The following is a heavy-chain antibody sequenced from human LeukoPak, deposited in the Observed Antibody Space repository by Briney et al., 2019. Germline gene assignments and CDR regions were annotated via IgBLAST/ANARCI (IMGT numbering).Heavy chain of an antibody. V-gene: IGHV3-23*01. J-gene: IGHJ4*02. Sequence: GGSLRLSCAASGFTFSSYAMSWVRQAPGKGLEWVSAIIGSGGSTYYADSVKGRFTISRDNSKNTLYLLMNSLRAEDTAVYYCAKDRIDGLDYFDYWGQGTLVTVSS. D-gene: IGHD5-24*01. CDR3: AKDRIDGLDYFDY. CDR2: IIGSGGST. CDR1: GFTFSSYA.